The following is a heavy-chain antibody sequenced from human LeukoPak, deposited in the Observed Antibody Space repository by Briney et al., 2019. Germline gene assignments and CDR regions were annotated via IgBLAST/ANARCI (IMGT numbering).Heavy chain of an antibody. D-gene: IGHD4-17*01. J-gene: IGHJ4*02. Sequence: GGSLRLSCAASGFTFSSYAMHWVRQAPGKGLEWVAVISYDGSNKYYADSVKGRFTISRDNSKNTLYLQMNSLRAEDTAVYYCARSRDYVIDYWGQGTLVTVSS. CDR3: ARSRDYVIDY. V-gene: IGHV3-30-3*01. CDR2: ISYDGSNK. CDR1: GFTFSSYA.